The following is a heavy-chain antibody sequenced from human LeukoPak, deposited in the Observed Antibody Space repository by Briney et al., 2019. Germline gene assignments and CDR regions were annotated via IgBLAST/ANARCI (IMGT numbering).Heavy chain of an antibody. D-gene: IGHD2-2*01. Sequence: SETLSLTCAVYGGSFSGYYWSWIRQPPGKGLEWIGEINHSGSTNYNPSLKSRVIISVDTSKNQFSLKLSSVTAADTAVYYCARDCSSTSCYYRNFDYWGQGTLVTVSS. CDR3: ARDCSSTSCYYRNFDY. CDR1: GGSFSGYY. J-gene: IGHJ4*02. CDR2: INHSGST. V-gene: IGHV4-34*01.